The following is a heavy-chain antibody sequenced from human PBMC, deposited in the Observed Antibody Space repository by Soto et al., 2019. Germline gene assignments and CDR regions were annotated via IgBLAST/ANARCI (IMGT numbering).Heavy chain of an antibody. J-gene: IGHJ6*02. Sequence: QVQLVQSGAEVKKPGSSVKVSCKASGGTFSSYTISWVRQAPGQGLEWMGRIIPILGIANYAQKFQGRVTITADKATITAYMELSSLRSEDTAVYYCATTYTGYCSSTSCPYYYYGMDVWGQGTTVTVSS. CDR1: GGTFSSYT. CDR3: ATTYTGYCSSTSCPYYYYGMDV. D-gene: IGHD2-2*01. V-gene: IGHV1-69*02. CDR2: IIPILGIA.